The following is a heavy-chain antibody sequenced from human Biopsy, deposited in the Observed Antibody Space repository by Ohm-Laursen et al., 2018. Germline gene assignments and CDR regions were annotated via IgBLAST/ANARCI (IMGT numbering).Heavy chain of an antibody. Sequence: SSVKVSCKVSGYTLTELSMHWVRQAPGKGLEWMGGFAPENGKTVYAQNFQARVSMTEDTSTDTAYMELRSLRSEDTAVYYCAADINVWNVNYWGQGTQVTGSS. J-gene: IGHJ4*02. D-gene: IGHD1-1*01. CDR1: GYTLTELS. CDR2: FAPENGKT. V-gene: IGHV1-24*01. CDR3: AADINVWNVNY.